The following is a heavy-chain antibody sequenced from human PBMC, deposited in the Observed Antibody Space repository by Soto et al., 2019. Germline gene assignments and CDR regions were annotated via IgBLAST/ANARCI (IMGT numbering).Heavy chain of an antibody. V-gene: IGHV3-21*01. D-gene: IGHD3-10*01. J-gene: IGHJ5*02. CDR2: ISSSSSYI. CDR1: GFTFSSYS. Sequence: EVQLVESGGGLVKPGGSLRLSCAASGFTFSSYSMNWVRQAPGKGLEWVSSISSSSSYIYYADSVKGRFTTSRDNAKNSLYLQMNSLRAEDTAVYYCASHMVRGAYEGEFVWFDPWGQGTLVTVSS. CDR3: ASHMVRGAYEGEFVWFDP.